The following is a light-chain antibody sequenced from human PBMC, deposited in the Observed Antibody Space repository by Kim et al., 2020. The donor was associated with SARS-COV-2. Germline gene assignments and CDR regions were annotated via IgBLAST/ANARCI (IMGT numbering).Light chain of an antibody. J-gene: IGLJ3*02. CDR1: SSDVGGYNY. CDR3: SSYAGSNRGV. Sequence: QSALTQPPSASGYPGQSVTIPCTGTSSDVGGYNYVSWYQQHPGKAPKLMIYEVSKRPSGVPDRFPGSKSGNTASPTVSGLQAEDEADFYCSSYAGSNRGVFGGGTQLAVL. V-gene: IGLV2-8*01. CDR2: EVS.